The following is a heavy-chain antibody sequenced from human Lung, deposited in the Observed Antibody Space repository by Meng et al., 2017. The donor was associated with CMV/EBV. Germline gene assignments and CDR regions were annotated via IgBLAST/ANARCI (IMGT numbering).Heavy chain of an antibody. CDR1: VHSFIDYD. J-gene: IGHJ6*02. CDR2: INSYGGGT. Sequence: ASVNVSRQPSVHSFIDYDIHWVRRAPGQGLEWMGRINSYGGGTNYAQQFRGRVTMTRDTSTDTAYMELSSLTSDDTAVYYWSRDGSLNGPNYYYYNGVDVWGLGTXVTVSS. CDR3: SRDGSLNGPNYYYYNGVDV. V-gene: IGHV1-2*06. D-gene: IGHD2-2*03.